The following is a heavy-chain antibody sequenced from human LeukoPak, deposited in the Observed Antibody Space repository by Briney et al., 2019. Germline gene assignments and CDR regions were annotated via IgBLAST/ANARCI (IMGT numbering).Heavy chain of an antibody. D-gene: IGHD3-16*01. V-gene: IGHV3-23*01. CDR2: ISGSGGST. CDR3: GKNFRGGGAYFDY. CDR1: GFTFSSYA. J-gene: IGHJ4*02. Sequence: GGSLRLSCAASGFTFSSYAMSSVRQAPGKGLEWVSAISGSGGSTYYADSVKGRFTISRDNSKNTLYLQMNSLRAEDTAVYYCGKNFRGGGAYFDYWGQGTLVTVSS.